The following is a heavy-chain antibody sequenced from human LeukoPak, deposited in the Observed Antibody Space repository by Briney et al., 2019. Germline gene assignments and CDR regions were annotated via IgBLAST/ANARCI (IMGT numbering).Heavy chain of an antibody. D-gene: IGHD1-1*01. J-gene: IGHJ4*02. Sequence: GGSLRLSCAASGFTFSSYSMNWVRQAPGKGLEWVSSISSSSGYIYYADSVKGRFTISRDNSKNTLYLQMNSLRAEDTAVYYCAKAPPYKKYFDYWGQGTLVTVSS. CDR2: ISSSSGYI. CDR3: AKAPPYKKYFDY. V-gene: IGHV3-21*04. CDR1: GFTFSSYS.